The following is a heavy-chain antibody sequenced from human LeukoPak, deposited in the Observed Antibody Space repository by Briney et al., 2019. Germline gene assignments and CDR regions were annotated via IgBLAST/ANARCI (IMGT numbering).Heavy chain of an antibody. D-gene: IGHD3-22*01. V-gene: IGHV3-48*03. CDR3: ARGAAPYYYDSSGPYYFDY. J-gene: IGHJ4*02. Sequence: GGSLRLSCAASGFTFSSYEMNWVRQAPGKGLEWVSYISSSGSTIYYADSVKGRFTISRDNAKNSLYLQMNSLGAEDTAVYYCARGAAPYYYDSSGPYYFDYWGRGTLVTVSS. CDR2: ISSSGSTI. CDR1: GFTFSSYE.